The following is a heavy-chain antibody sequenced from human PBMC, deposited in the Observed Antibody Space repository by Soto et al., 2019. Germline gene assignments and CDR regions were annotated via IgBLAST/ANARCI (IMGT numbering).Heavy chain of an antibody. V-gene: IGHV3-30-3*01. CDR2: ISYDGSNK. J-gene: IGHJ4*02. D-gene: IGHD1-26*01. Sequence: QVQLVESGGGVVQPGRSLRLSCAASGFTFSSYAMHWVRQAPGKGLEWVAVISYDGSNKYYADSVKGRFTISRDNSKNMLYLQMNSLRAEDTAVYYCASGWAENYWGQGTLVTVSS. CDR1: GFTFSSYA. CDR3: ASGWAENY.